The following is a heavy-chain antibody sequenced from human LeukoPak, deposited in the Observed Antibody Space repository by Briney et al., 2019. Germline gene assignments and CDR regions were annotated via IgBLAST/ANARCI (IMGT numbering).Heavy chain of an antibody. CDR1: GYTFTHFA. D-gene: IGHD3-10*01. CDR2: ISAGGVYT. CDR3: ARDYMSTPQDGAGRSLDY. Sequence: ASVKVSCKASGYTFTHFAVHWVRQAPGQRLEWMGWISAGGVYTKYSEKLQGRVSITRDPSATTAYMELSSLRSEDTGVYYCARDYMSTPQDGAGRSLDYWGQGTLVTVSS. J-gene: IGHJ4*02. V-gene: IGHV1-3*01.